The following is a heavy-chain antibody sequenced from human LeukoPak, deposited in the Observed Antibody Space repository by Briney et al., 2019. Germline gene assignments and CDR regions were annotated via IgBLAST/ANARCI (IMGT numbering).Heavy chain of an antibody. Sequence: SETLSLTCTVSGGSITSSSYYWGWIRQPPGKGLEWIGSIYCSGRTYYNPSLKSRVTMSVDTAKNRFSLKVTYVTAAGTAVYYCARRGYSNYVPRGWFDPWGQGTLVTVSS. CDR1: GGSITSSSYY. D-gene: IGHD4-11*01. V-gene: IGHV4-39*07. CDR2: IYCSGRT. CDR3: ARRGYSNYVPRGWFDP. J-gene: IGHJ5*02.